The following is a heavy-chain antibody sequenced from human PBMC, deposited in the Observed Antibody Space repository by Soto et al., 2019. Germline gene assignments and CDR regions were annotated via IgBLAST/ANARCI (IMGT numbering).Heavy chain of an antibody. V-gene: IGHV4-34*01. CDR2: INHSGST. J-gene: IGHJ4*02. CDR1: GGSFSGYY. CDR3: ARDDVRGGSSWPPRDY. D-gene: IGHD6-13*01. Sequence: QVQLQQWGAGLLKPSETLSLTCAVYGGSFSGYYWSWIRQPPGKGLEWIGEINHSGSTNYNPSLKRRVTISVDTSKNQFSLKLSSVTAADTAVYYCARDDVRGGSSWPPRDYWGQGTLVTVSS.